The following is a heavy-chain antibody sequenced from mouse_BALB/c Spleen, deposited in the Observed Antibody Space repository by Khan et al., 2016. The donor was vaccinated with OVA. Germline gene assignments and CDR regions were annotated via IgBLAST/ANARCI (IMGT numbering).Heavy chain of an antibody. CDR3: ARSPYGNSFAY. J-gene: IGHJ3*01. Sequence: QVQLKESGPELVKPGASVKMSCKASGYTFTDYIMSWVKQRPGQGLEWIGEIYPGSGSTYYNEKFKGKATLTADTSSNTAYMHLSSLTSEDSAVYFCARSPYGNSFAYWGQGTLVTVSA. D-gene: IGHD2-1*01. CDR2: IYPGSGST. V-gene: IGHV1-77*01. CDR1: GYTFTDYI.